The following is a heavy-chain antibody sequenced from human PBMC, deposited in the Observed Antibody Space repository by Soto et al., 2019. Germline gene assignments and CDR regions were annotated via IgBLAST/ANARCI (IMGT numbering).Heavy chain of an antibody. CDR1: GYNFNSYT. Sequence: QVQLVQSGAEVKKPGASVKGSCKASGYNFNSYTISWVRQAPGQGLEWMGRISAYNGNTNYAQRLQGRVTMTTDTSTSTAYMELRSMRSDDTAVYHCARVVGALGPWFDPWGQGTLVTVSS. D-gene: IGHD2-15*01. J-gene: IGHJ5*02. CDR3: ARVVGALGPWFDP. CDR2: ISAYNGNT. V-gene: IGHV1-18*01.